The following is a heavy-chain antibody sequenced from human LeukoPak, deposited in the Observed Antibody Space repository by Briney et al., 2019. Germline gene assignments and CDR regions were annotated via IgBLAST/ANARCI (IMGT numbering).Heavy chain of an antibody. V-gene: IGHV1-8*02. D-gene: IGHD1-26*01. CDR1: GGTFSSYA. CDR2: MNPNSGNT. J-gene: IGHJ4*02. Sequence: ASVKVSCKASGGTFSSYAISWVRQATGQGLEWMGWMNPNSGNTGYAQKFQGRVTMTRNTSISTAYMELSSLRSEDTAVYYCARGFRGSSNFDYWGQGTLVTVSS. CDR3: ARGFRGSSNFDY.